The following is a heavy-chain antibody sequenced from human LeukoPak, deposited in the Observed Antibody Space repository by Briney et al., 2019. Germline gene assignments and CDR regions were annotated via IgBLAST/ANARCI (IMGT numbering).Heavy chain of an antibody. CDR2: INPSGGTT. D-gene: IGHD6-19*01. CDR3: ARDLRTIAVAGIGAFDI. J-gene: IGHJ3*02. V-gene: IGHV1-46*01. Sequence: ASVKVSCKASGYTFTSYGISWVRQAPGQGLEWMGIINPSGGTTRYAQKFQGRVTMTRDMSTSTVYMEVSSLRSEDTAMYYCARDLRTIAVAGIGAFDIWGQGTMVTVSS. CDR1: GYTFTSYG.